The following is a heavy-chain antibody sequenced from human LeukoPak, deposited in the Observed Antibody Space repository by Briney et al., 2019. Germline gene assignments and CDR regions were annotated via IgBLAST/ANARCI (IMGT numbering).Heavy chain of an antibody. V-gene: IGHV3-23*01. CDR1: GFTFSNYA. CDR3: AKSGTACSGGSCYSHYFDF. D-gene: IGHD2-15*01. CDR2: VSGGGGST. Sequence: GGSLRLSCAAPGFTFSNYAMSWVRQAPGKGLQWVSAVSGGGGSTSYADSVKGRFTISRDNSKNTIYLQLNSLRAEDTAVYYCAKSGTACSGGSCYSHYFDFWGQGTLVTVSS. J-gene: IGHJ4*02.